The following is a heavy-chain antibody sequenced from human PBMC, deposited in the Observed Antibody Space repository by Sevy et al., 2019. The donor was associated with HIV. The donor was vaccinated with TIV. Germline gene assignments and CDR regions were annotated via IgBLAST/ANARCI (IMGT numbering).Heavy chain of an antibody. CDR1: GFTFRRYC. Sequence: GGSLRLSCAASGFTFRRYCMSWVRQAPGKGLEWVSGISGSGGSTFYADSVKGRFTISRDNSKNTLYLQMNSLRAEDTAVFYCAKDINIQYYSESRGYPYYFDYWGQGTMVTVSS. J-gene: IGHJ4*02. D-gene: IGHD3-16*01. CDR2: ISGSGGST. CDR3: AKDINIQYYSESRGYPYYFDY. V-gene: IGHV3-23*01.